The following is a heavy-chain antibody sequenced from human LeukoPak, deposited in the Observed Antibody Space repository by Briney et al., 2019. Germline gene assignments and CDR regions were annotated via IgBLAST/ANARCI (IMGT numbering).Heavy chain of an antibody. J-gene: IGHJ5*02. CDR3: ARGQDHKSSRFDP. V-gene: IGHV4-34*01. CDR1: GGSFSGYY. Sequence: SETLSLTCAVYGGSFSGYYWSWIRQPPGKGLEWIGEINHSGSTNYNPSLKSRVTISVDTSKNQFSLKLTSVTAADTAVHFCARGQDHKSSRFDPWGQGTLVTVSP. CDR2: INHSGST. D-gene: IGHD1-14*01.